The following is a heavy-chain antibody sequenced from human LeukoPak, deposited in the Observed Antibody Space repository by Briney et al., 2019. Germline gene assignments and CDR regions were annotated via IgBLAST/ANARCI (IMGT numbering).Heavy chain of an antibody. J-gene: IGHJ4*02. CDR2: INHSGST. D-gene: IGHD3-10*01. Sequence: PSETLSLTCTVSGGSISSGGYYWSWIRQPPGKGLEWIGEINHSGSTNYNPSLKSRVTISVDTSKNQFSLKLSSVTAADTAVYYCARAPGTQHYYGSGYFSSSRYFFDYWGQGTLVTVSS. CDR1: GGSISSGGYY. CDR3: ARAPGTQHYYGSGYFSSSRYFFDY. V-gene: IGHV4-39*07.